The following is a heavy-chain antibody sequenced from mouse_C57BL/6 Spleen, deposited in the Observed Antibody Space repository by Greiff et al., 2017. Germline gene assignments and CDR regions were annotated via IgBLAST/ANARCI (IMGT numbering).Heavy chain of an antibody. CDR2: IDPETGGT. J-gene: IGHJ4*01. Sequence: VQVVESGAELVRPGASVTLSCKASGYTFADYEMHWVKQTPVHGLEWIGAIDPETGGTAYNQKFKGKAILTADKSSSTAYMELRSLTSEDSAVYYCTRGNYYGSSYLFMDYWGQGTSVTVSS. CDR3: TRGNYYGSSYLFMDY. D-gene: IGHD1-1*01. V-gene: IGHV1-15*01. CDR1: GYTFADYE.